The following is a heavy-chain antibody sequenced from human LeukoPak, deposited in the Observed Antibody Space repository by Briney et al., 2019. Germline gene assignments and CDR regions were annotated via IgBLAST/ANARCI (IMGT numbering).Heavy chain of an antibody. J-gene: IGHJ5*02. Sequence: GGSLSLSCAASGFTFSIYAMTWVRQSPGRGLEWVSTISSSGASTYYAHSVKGRFTISRDNSKNTLYLQMNSLRAEDTAVYYCAKAGYCSSTSCRGAFDPWGQGTLVTVSS. CDR1: GFTFSIYA. V-gene: IGHV3-23*01. D-gene: IGHD2-2*01. CDR2: ISSSGAST. CDR3: AKAGYCSSTSCRGAFDP.